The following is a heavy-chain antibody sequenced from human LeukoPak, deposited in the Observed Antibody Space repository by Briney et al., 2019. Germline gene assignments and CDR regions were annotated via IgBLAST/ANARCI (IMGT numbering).Heavy chain of an antibody. CDR2: ISSSGGGT. Sequence: GGSLRLSCAGSGFTFSSYAMSWVRQTPGKGLEWVSGISSSGGGTYYADSVKGRFTISRDNSKNTLYLQINSLRGEDTAVYHCTNPLSSSGYSTDYCGQGTLVTVSS. CDR3: TNPLSSSGYSTDY. J-gene: IGHJ4*02. V-gene: IGHV3-23*01. D-gene: IGHD3-22*01. CDR1: GFTFSSYA.